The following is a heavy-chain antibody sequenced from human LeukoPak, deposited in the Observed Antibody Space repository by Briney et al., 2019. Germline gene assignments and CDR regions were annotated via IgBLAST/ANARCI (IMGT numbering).Heavy chain of an antibody. CDR2: IIGSGGST. V-gene: IGHV3-23*01. CDR1: GFTFSSYG. CDR3: EKGRYYYSSGSYWDY. Sequence: PGGTLRLSCAASGFTFSSYGMNSVRQAPGRGLEWVSVIIGSGGSTYYADSVKGRFTISRDNSKNTLYLQMNSLRAEDTAVYYCEKGRYYYSSGSYWDYWGQGTLVTVSS. J-gene: IGHJ4*02. D-gene: IGHD3-10*01.